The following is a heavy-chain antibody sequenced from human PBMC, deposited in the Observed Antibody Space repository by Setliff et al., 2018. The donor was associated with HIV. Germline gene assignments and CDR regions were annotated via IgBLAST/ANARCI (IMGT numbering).Heavy chain of an antibody. V-gene: IGHV4-61*02. CDR2: MYSSGST. Sequence: KPSETLSLTCTVSGGSISSGSYYWSWIRQPAGKGLEWIGRMYSSGSTNYNPSLKSRVTISIDTSKNQLSLELGSVTAADTAVYYCARPAGKGSYYGDDAFDIWGQGTMVTVSS. J-gene: IGHJ3*02. CDR3: ARPAGKGSYYGDDAFDI. CDR1: GGSISSGSYY. D-gene: IGHD1-26*01.